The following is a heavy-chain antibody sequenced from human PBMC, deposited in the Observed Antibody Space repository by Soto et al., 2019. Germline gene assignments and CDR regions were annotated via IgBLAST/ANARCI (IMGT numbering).Heavy chain of an antibody. D-gene: IGHD3-3*01. V-gene: IGHV4-59*01. Sequence: SETLSLTCTVSGGSISSYYRSWIRQPPGKGLEWIGYIYYSGSTNYNPSLKSRVTISVDTSKNQFSLKLSSVTAADTAVYYCARDFWSGRFDYWGQGTLVTVSS. CDR1: GGSISSYY. CDR2: IYYSGST. CDR3: ARDFWSGRFDY. J-gene: IGHJ4*02.